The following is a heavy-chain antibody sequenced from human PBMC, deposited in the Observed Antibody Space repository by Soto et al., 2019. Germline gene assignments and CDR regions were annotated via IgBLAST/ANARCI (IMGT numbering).Heavy chain of an antibody. Sequence: PSETLSLTCTVSGGSISSSSYYWGWIRQPPGKGLEWIGSIYYSGSTYYNPSLKSRVTISVDTSKNQFSLKLSSVTAADTAVYYFARIIAVARFDAFDIWSQGTMVTVSS. CDR3: ARIIAVARFDAFDI. CDR1: GGSISSSSYY. CDR2: IYYSGST. D-gene: IGHD6-19*01. J-gene: IGHJ3*02. V-gene: IGHV4-39*01.